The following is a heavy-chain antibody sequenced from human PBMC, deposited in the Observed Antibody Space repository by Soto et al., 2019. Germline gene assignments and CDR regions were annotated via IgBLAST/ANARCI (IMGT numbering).Heavy chain of an antibody. J-gene: IGHJ4*02. Sequence: QVQVLESGGGVVQPGRSLRLSCAASGFTFSSYGMHWVRQAPGKGLEWVALVWYDGSHQYYTDSVKGRFTISRDNSKNTLYLQMNSLRAEDTAVYYCARDLRRLATAVSEIDCWGQGTLVTVSS. CDR3: ARDLRRLATAVSEIDC. V-gene: IGHV3-33*01. D-gene: IGHD2-21*02. CDR2: VWYDGSHQ. CDR1: GFTFSSYG.